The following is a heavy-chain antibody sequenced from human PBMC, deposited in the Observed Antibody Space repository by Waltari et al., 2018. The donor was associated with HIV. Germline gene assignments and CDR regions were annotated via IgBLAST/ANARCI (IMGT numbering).Heavy chain of an antibody. V-gene: IGHV3-48*04. CDR3: ARDTPYNWNYPGGYFDY. Sequence: EVQLVESGGGLVQPGGSLRLSCAASGFTFSSYSMNWVRQAPGKGVELVSYISSSSSTIYYADSVKGRFTISRDNAKNSLYLQMNSLRAEDTAVYYCARDTPYNWNYPGGYFDYWGQGTLVTVSS. CDR2: ISSSSSTI. J-gene: IGHJ4*02. D-gene: IGHD1-7*01. CDR1: GFTFSSYS.